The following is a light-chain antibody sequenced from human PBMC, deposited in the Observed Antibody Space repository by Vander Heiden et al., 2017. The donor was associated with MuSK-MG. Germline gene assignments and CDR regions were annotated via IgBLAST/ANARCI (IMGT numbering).Light chain of an antibody. V-gene: IGKV1-27*01. CDR3: QKHNSAPFT. CDR2: AAS. J-gene: IGKJ4*01. CDR1: QGIGNY. Sequence: DIPMTPAPSSLSASVGDRVTITCRASQGIGNYLAWYQQKPGKVPKLLIYAASTLQSGVPSRFSGSGSGTDFTLTISSLQPEDVATYYCQKHNSAPFTFGGGTKVEIK.